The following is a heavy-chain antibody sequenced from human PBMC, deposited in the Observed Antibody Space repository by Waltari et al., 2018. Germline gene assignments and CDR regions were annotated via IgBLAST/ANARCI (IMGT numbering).Heavy chain of an antibody. CDR2: IYYSGST. Sequence: QLQLQESGPGLVKPSETLSLTCTVSGGSISSSSYYWGWIRQPPGKGLEWIGSIYYSGSTYYNPSLKSRVTISVDTSKNQFSLKLSSVTAADTAVYYCARFIVVVTAIGAFDYWGQGTLVTVSS. V-gene: IGHV4-39*01. D-gene: IGHD2-21*02. J-gene: IGHJ4*02. CDR1: GGSISSSSYY. CDR3: ARFIVVVTAIGAFDY.